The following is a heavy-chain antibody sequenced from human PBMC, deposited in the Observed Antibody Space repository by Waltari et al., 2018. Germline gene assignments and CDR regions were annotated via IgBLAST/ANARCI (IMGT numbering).Heavy chain of an antibody. CDR2: IYKSGFT. CDR1: GGSISNSY. Sequence: QVQLQESGPGLVKPSETLSLTCTVSGGSISNSYWSWVRQPPGKRLEWIGYIYKSGFTNYNPPLKCRVTMSIDTSKNDFTLKLASVTAADTAVYYGARVGGGISWSYFDYWGQGALVTVSS. V-gene: IGHV4-59*01. D-gene: IGHD3-16*01. CDR3: ARVGGGISWSYFDY. J-gene: IGHJ4*02.